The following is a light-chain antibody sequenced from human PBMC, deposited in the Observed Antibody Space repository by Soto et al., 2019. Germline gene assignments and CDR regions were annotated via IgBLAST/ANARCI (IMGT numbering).Light chain of an antibody. J-gene: IGKJ1*01. CDR1: QSVSSQ. CDR3: QQYGRSPLT. Sequence: EVVLTQSPATLSLSPGDRATLSCRASQSVSSQLAWYQQKPGQVPRLLIYGASSRATGIPDRFSGSGSGTDFTLTISRLEPEDFALYYCQQYGRSPLTFGQGTKVDI. CDR2: GAS. V-gene: IGKV3-20*01.